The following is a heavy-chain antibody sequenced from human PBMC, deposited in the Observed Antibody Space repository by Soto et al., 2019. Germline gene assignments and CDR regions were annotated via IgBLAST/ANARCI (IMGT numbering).Heavy chain of an antibody. D-gene: IGHD2-15*01. V-gene: IGHV4-34*01. CDR1: GGSFSGYY. Sequence: QVQLQQWGAGLLKPSETLSLTCAVYGGSFSGYYWSWIRQPPGKGLEWLGEINHSGSTNYNPSLKSRVTISVDTSQNQFSLKLSSVTAADTAVYYCARDPMMLLGYCSGGSCYSDYWGQGTLVTVSS. CDR2: INHSGST. J-gene: IGHJ4*02. CDR3: ARDPMMLLGYCSGGSCYSDY.